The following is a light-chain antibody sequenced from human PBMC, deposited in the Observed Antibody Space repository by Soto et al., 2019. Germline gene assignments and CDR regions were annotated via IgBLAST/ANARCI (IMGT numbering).Light chain of an antibody. J-gene: IGKJ2*01. Sequence: EIVLTQSPATLSLSPGERATLSCRASPSVTNYIAWYQQRPGQPLTLLFYWASTRASGVPDRYSGSGSGKEFTLTISNLQPEDAGVYYCQQYFSIPMFTFAQGTTLEVK. CDR2: WAS. CDR3: QQYFSIPMFT. CDR1: PSVTNY. V-gene: IGKV3-15*01.